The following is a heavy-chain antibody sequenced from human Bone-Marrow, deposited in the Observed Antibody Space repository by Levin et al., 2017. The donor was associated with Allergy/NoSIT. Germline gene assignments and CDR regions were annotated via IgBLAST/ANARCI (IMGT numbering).Heavy chain of an antibody. CDR3: ARTTSRRGRLPSRKYTWFDP. V-gene: IGHV4-34*01. J-gene: IGHJ5*02. CDR1: GGSLSGYS. D-gene: IGHD1-1*01. Sequence: PSETLSLTCAVYGGSLSGYSWTWIRQSPGKGLEWIGEINYSGSVNFNPSLKSRAAMSLDTSKNQFSLTLGSVTAADRAIYYCARTTSRRGRLPSRKYTWFDPWGQGTLVSVSS. CDR2: INYSGSV.